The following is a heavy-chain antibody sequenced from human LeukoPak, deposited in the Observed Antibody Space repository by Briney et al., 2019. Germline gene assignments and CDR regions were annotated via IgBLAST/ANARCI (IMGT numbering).Heavy chain of an antibody. J-gene: IGHJ3*02. D-gene: IGHD5-18*01. CDR1: GFTFSSYS. CDR2: ISSLSGTI. CDR3: ARGAPRGYSYGYSI. Sequence: GGSLRLSCAASGFTFSSYSMNWVRQAPGEGLEWVSYISSLSGTIYYADSVKGRFTISRDNAKNSLYLQMDSLRAEDTAVYYCARGAPRGYSYGYSIWGQGTMVTVSS. V-gene: IGHV3-48*01.